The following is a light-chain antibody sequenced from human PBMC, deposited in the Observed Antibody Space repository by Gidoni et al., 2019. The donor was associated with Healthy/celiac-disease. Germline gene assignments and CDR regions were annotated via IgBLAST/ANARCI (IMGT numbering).Light chain of an antibody. CDR2: GAS. Sequence: LVLTQSPATLSVSPGERATLACSASQSVSSNLAWYQQKPGQAPRLLIYGASTRATGIPARFSGSGSGTEFTLTISSLQSEDFAVDYCQEYNNWPRGTFGQGTKVEIK. CDR1: QSVSSN. J-gene: IGKJ1*01. CDR3: QEYNNWPRGT. V-gene: IGKV3-15*01.